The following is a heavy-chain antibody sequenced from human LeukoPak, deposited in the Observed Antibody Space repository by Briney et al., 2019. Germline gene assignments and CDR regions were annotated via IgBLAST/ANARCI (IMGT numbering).Heavy chain of an antibody. V-gene: IGHV4-34*01. CDR3: ARDRITIFGVVISRGGYYGMDV. Sequence: PSETLSLTCAVYGGSFSGYYWSWIRQPPGKGLEWIEEINHSGSTNYNPSLKSRVTISVDTSKNQFSLKLSSVTAADTAVYYCARDRITIFGVVISRGGYYGMDVWGQGTTVTVSS. J-gene: IGHJ6*02. D-gene: IGHD3-3*01. CDR2: INHSGST. CDR1: GGSFSGYY.